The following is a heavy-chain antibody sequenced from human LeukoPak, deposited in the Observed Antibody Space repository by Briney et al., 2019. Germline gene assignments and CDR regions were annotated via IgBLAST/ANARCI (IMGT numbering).Heavy chain of an antibody. CDR2: INPNSGGR. Sequence: APVKVSCKASGYSFTDYYIHWVRQAPGQGLEWMGWINPNSGGRNYAQKFHGRVTLTRDTSISTAYMELSRLTSDDTAVYFCARVARYSSTEADYWGQGTLVSVSS. V-gene: IGHV1-2*02. J-gene: IGHJ4*02. D-gene: IGHD6-13*01. CDR1: GYSFTDYY. CDR3: ARVARYSSTEADY.